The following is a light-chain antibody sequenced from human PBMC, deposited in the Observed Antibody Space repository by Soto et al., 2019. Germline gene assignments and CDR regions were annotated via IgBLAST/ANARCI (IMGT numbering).Light chain of an antibody. CDR3: QQYGSSPYT. V-gene: IGKV3-20*01. Sequence: EIGLTQSPGTLSLAPGERATLSCRASQSVSSSYLAWYQQKPGQAPRLLIYDASSRATGTPDRFSGSGSGTDFTLTISRQEPEDFAVYYCQQYGSSPYTFGQGTRLEIK. CDR1: QSVSSSY. J-gene: IGKJ2*01. CDR2: DAS.